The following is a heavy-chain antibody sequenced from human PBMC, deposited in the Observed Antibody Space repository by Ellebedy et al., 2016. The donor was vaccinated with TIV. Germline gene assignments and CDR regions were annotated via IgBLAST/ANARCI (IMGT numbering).Heavy chain of an antibody. D-gene: IGHD2-2*01. Sequence: TQSLTCTVSGGSISSYYWSWIRQPPGKALEWLARIDWDDDKFYSTSLKTRLTISKDTSKNQVVLTMTNMDPVDTATYYCARASWGGFDYWGQGTLVTVSS. CDR1: GGSISSYY. CDR2: IDWDDDK. CDR3: ARASWGGFDY. J-gene: IGHJ4*02. V-gene: IGHV2-70*16.